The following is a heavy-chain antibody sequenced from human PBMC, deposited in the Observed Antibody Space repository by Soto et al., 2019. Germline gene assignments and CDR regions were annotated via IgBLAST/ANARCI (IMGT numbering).Heavy chain of an antibody. CDR1: GYTFTSYY. V-gene: IGHV1-46*01. CDR2: INPSGGST. CDR3: ARDWDIVLVPAAMPFDY. Sequence: GASVKVSCKASGYTFTSYYMHWVRQAPGQGLEWMGIINPSGGSTSYAQKFQGRVTMTRDTSTSTVYMELSSLRSEDTAVYYCARDWDIVLVPAAMPFDYWGQGTLVTVSS. J-gene: IGHJ4*02. D-gene: IGHD2-2*01.